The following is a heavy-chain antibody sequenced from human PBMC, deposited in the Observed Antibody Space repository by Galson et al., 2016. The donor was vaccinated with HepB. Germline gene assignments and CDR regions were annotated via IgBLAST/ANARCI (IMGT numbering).Heavy chain of an antibody. Sequence: PALVKPTQTLTLTCTVSGFSLSNARMGVSWIRQPPGKALEWLAHISSNDEKSYSTSLKSRVTISKDTSKSQVVLTMTNMDPVDTATYYCARMGDDFWGGCYFYGMDVWGQGTTVTVSS. CDR1: GFSLSNARMG. J-gene: IGHJ6*02. V-gene: IGHV2-26*01. CDR3: ARMGDDFWGGCYFYGMDV. CDR2: ISSNDEK. D-gene: IGHD3-3*01.